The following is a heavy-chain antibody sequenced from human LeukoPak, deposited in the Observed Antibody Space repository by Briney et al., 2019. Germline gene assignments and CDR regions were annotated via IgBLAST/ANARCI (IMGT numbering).Heavy chain of an antibody. D-gene: IGHD5-18*01. V-gene: IGHV4-4*07. CDR3: ARADRGYSYGYDLDY. J-gene: IGHJ4*02. CDR1: GGSISSYY. Sequence: SETLSLTCTVSGGSISSYYWSWIRQPAGKGLEWIGRIYTSGSTNYNPSLKSRVTMSVDTSKNQFPLKLSSVAAADTAVYYCARADRGYSYGYDLDYWGQGTLVTVSS. CDR2: IYTSGST.